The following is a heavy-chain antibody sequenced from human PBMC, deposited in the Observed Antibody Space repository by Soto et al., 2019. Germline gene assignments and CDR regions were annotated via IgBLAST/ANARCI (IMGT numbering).Heavy chain of an antibody. Sequence: QITLKESGPTLVKPTQTLTLTCTFSGFSLSTSGVGVGWIRQPPGKALEWLALIYWDDDKRYSPSLKSRLTITKDTSKNPVVLTRTNVDTVDTATYYCAHSRSRWLQLHPYFDYWGQGTLFTFSS. J-gene: IGHJ4*02. CDR1: GFSLSTSGVG. CDR3: AHSRSRWLQLHPYFDY. CDR2: IYWDDDK. D-gene: IGHD5-12*01. V-gene: IGHV2-5*02.